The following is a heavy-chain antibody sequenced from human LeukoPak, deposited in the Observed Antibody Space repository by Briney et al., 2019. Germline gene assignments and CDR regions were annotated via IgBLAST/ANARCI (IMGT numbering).Heavy chain of an antibody. J-gene: IGHJ4*02. CDR2: ISGSGGST. Sequence: GGSLRLSCAASGFTFSSYAMSWVRQAPGKGLEWASAISGSGGSTYYADSVKGRFTISRDNSKNTLYLQMNSLRAEDTAVYYCAKVDYYDSSGYRGGIDYWGQGTLVTVSS. V-gene: IGHV3-23*01. D-gene: IGHD3-22*01. CDR1: GFTFSSYA. CDR3: AKVDYYDSSGYRGGIDY.